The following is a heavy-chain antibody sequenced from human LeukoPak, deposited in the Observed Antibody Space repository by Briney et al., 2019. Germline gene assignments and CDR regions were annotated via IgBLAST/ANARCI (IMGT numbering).Heavy chain of an antibody. Sequence: ASVKVSCKASGGTFSSYAISWVRQAPGQGLEWMGRIIPIFGTANYAQKFQGRVTITTDESTSTAYMELSSLRSEDTAVYYCARAPWGYCSGGSCYGGQYYYYYYYMDVWGKGTTVTVSS. CDR2: IIPIFGTA. D-gene: IGHD2-15*01. V-gene: IGHV1-69*05. CDR3: ARAPWGYCSGGSCYGGQYYYYYYYMDV. CDR1: GGTFSSYA. J-gene: IGHJ6*03.